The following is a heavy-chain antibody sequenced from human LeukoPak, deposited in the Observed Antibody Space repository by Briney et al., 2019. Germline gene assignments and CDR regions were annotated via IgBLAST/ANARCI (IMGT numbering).Heavy chain of an antibody. CDR1: GFTFDDYA. CDR3: AKAHSPYYYDSSGPFDAFDI. Sequence: GGSLRLSCAASGFTFDDYAMYWVRQVPGKGLEWVSAISGSGGSPYYADSVKGRFTISRDNSKNTLYLQMNSLRAEDTAVYYCAKAHSPYYYDSSGPFDAFDIWGQGTMVTVSS. V-gene: IGHV3-23*01. D-gene: IGHD3-22*01. CDR2: ISGSGGSP. J-gene: IGHJ3*02.